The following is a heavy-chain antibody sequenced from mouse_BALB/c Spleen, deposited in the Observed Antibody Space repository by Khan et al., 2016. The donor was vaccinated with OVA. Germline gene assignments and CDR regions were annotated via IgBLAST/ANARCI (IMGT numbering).Heavy chain of an antibody. CDR2: ISSDGDYT. D-gene: IGHD2-1*01. J-gene: IGHJ3*01. Sequence: EGEMGEDGGGLVKPGGSLKLSCAASGFTFSTYAMSWVRQTPEKRLEWVATISSDGDYTYYPDNVTGRFTISRDNAKNTLYLQMSSLRSEDTAMYYCARSPYGNFAYWGQGTLVTVSA. V-gene: IGHV5-9-3*01. CDR3: ARSPYGNFAY. CDR1: GFTFSTYA.